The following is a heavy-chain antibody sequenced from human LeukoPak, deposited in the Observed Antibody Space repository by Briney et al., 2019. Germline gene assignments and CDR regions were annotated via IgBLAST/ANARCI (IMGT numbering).Heavy chain of an antibody. Sequence: HPGGSLRLSCAASGFTFSGYWMTWVRQAPGKGLEWVANIKQDGSEKNYVDSVKGRFTISRDNAKNSLYLQMNSLRAEDTAVYYRAREVVYYDIKSYFDYWGQGTLVTVSS. CDR3: AREVVYYDIKSYFDY. V-gene: IGHV3-7*01. D-gene: IGHD3-22*01. CDR2: IKQDGSEK. J-gene: IGHJ4*02. CDR1: GFTFSGYW.